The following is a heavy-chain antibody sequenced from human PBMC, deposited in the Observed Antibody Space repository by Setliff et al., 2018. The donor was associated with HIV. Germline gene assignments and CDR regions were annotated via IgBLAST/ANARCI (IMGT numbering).Heavy chain of an antibody. J-gene: IGHJ4*02. Sequence: GGSLRLSCAASGFSFSSYAMHWVRQAPGKGLEWVAAISNDGSNQDYADSVKGRFTISRDNSKNTLFLQLNSLRAEDTAVYFCASLGVTSHFDYWGQGTLVTVSS. CDR2: ISNDGSNQ. CDR1: GFSFSSYA. V-gene: IGHV3-30*04. CDR3: ASLGVTSHFDY. D-gene: IGHD4-4*01.